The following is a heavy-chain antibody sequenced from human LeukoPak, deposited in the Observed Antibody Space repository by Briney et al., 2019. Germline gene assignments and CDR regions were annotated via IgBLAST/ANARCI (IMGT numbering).Heavy chain of an antibody. D-gene: IGHD1-14*01. CDR3: ARVAVNPSAY. CDR2: ISSSSSTI. Sequence: PGGSLRLSCAASGFTFSSYSMNWVRQAPGKGLEWVSYISSSSSTIYYADSVKGQFTISRDNAKNSLYLQMNSLRAEDTAVYYCARVAVNPSAYWGQGTLVTVSS. V-gene: IGHV3-48*01. CDR1: GFTFSSYS. J-gene: IGHJ4*02.